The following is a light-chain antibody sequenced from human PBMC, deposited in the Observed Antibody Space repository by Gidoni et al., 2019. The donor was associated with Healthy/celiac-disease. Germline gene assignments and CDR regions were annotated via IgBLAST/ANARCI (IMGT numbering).Light chain of an antibody. V-gene: IGKV3-20*01. CDR1: QSVSSSY. CDR2: GAS. CDR3: QQYGSSPWT. J-gene: IGKJ1*01. Sequence: EIVLTQSPGTLSLSPGARATLSCRASQSVSSSYLAWYQQKPGQAPRLLIYGASSRSTGIPDRFSASGSGTDFTLTISRLEPEDFAVYYCQQYGSSPWTFGQGTKVKSN.